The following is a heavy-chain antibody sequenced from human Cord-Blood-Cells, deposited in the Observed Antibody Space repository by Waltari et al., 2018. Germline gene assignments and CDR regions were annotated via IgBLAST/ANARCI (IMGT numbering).Heavy chain of an antibody. CDR3: AREGSSSSYFDY. CDR1: GGSVSSGSYY. V-gene: IGHV4-61*01. Sequence: QVQLQESGPGLVKPSETLSLTCTVSGGSVSSGSYYWSWIRQPPGKGLEWIGYIYYSGSTNDNPSLNSRVTISVDTSKNQFSLKLSSVTAADTAVYYCAREGSSSSYFDYWGQGTLVTVSS. D-gene: IGHD6-6*01. CDR2: IYYSGST. J-gene: IGHJ4*02.